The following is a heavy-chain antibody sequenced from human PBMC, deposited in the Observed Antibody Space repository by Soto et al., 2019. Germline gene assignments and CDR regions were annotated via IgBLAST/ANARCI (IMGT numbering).Heavy chain of an antibody. D-gene: IGHD6-13*01. J-gene: IGHJ5*02. Sequence: QVQLVQSGAEVKKPGSSVKVSCKASGGTFSSYAISWVRQAPGQGLEWMGGIIPIFGTANYAQKFQGRVTMTADESTSTAYVELSSLRSEDTAVYYCASCGIGAAAGWGYNWFDPWGQGTLVTVSS. CDR3: ASCGIGAAAGWGYNWFDP. CDR1: GGTFSSYA. V-gene: IGHV1-69*01. CDR2: IIPIFGTA.